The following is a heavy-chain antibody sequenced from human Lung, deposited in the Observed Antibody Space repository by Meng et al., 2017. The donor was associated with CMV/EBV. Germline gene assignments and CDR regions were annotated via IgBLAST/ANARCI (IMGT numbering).Heavy chain of an antibody. CDR1: GGSVSSGSYY. J-gene: IGHJ3*02. D-gene: IGHD1-1*01. CDR3: ARDILERNAFDM. V-gene: IGHV4-61*01. CDR2: ISYIGST. Sequence: GSLRLXCTVSGGSVSSGSYYWSWLRQPPGKGLEWIGYISYIGSTNYNPSLKSRVTISVDTSKNQFSLKLSSVTAADTAIFYCARDILERNAFDMWGQGTXVTVSS.